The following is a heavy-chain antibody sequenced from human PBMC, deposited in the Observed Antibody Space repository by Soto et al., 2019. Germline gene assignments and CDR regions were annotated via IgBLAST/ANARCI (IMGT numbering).Heavy chain of an antibody. J-gene: IGHJ4*02. CDR1: GYTFSSYY. D-gene: IGHD3-10*01. CDR3: ARGWEFGY. Sequence: QVQLVQSGAEVKKPGASVKVSCKASGYTFSSYYMHWVRQAPGQGLEWMGVINPSGDSTSYGQRFHGRVSMTRDTSTRTLYMELSSLRSEETAVYYCARGWEFGYWGQGTLVTVSS. V-gene: IGHV1-46*01. CDR2: INPSGDST.